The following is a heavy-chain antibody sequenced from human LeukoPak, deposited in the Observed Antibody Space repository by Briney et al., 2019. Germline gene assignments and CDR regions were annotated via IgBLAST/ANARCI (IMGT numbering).Heavy chain of an antibody. CDR2: IYSGGST. D-gene: IGHD1-26*01. CDR1: GFTVSSNY. J-gene: IGHJ4*02. V-gene: IGHV3-53*01. CDR3: ARDVSGRGDFDY. Sequence: PGGSLRLSCAASGFTVSSNYRSWVRQAPGKGLEWVSVIYSGGSTYYADSVKGRFTISRDNSKNTLYLQMNSLRAEDTAVYYCARDVSGRGDFDYWGQGTLVTVSS.